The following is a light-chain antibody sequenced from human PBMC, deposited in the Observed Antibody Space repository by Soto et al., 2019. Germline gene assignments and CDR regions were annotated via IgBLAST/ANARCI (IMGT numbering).Light chain of an antibody. CDR2: GAS. CDR3: QQCFSTPLLT. V-gene: IGKV1-39*01. CDR1: QSISTF. Sequence: DIQMTQSPSSLSASVGDRVTITCRASQSISTFLNWYQQKPGKAPKLLIYGASNLESGVPSTFSGSGSGTDFTLPISSLQPEDFATYYCQQCFSTPLLTFGGGTKVEIK. J-gene: IGKJ4*01.